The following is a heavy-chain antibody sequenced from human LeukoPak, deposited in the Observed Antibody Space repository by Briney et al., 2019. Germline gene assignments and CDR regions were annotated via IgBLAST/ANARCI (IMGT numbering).Heavy chain of an antibody. Sequence: SQTLSLTCAISGDIFSSNSAGWNWIRQSPSRGLEWLERTYYRSNWYIDYGGSVKSRIIINPDTSKNQFSLQPNSVTPEDTAVYYCAGGGLVRGGTHWFDPWGQGTLVTVSS. CDR3: AGGGLVRGGTHWFDP. D-gene: IGHD3-10*01. J-gene: IGHJ5*02. CDR1: GDIFSSNSAG. CDR2: TYYRSNWYI. V-gene: IGHV6-1*01.